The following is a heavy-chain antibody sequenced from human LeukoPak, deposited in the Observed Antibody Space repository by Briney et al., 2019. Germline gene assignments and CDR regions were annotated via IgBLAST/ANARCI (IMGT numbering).Heavy chain of an antibody. Sequence: PGGSLGLSCAASGFTFSSYNMNWVRQAPGKGLEWVSSISSSSSYIYYADSVKGRFTISRDNAKNSLYLQMNSLRAEDTAVYYCARGYCSSSSCYGSDYWGQGTLVTVSS. CDR2: ISSSSSYI. CDR1: GFTFSSYN. D-gene: IGHD2-2*01. V-gene: IGHV3-21*01. CDR3: ARGYCSSSSCYGSDY. J-gene: IGHJ4*02.